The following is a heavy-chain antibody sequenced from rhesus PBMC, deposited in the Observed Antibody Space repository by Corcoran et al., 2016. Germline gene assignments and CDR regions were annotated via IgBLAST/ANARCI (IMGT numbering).Heavy chain of an antibody. CDR2: IFGGGGTT. J-gene: IGHJ2*01. D-gene: IGHD1-1*01. Sequence: QVQLQESGPGLVKPSATLSLTCAVSGCSISSNYWCLIRPPPGKGLEWIGRIFGGGGTTDYNPSLKSRVTISTDTSKNQFSLKLSSVTAADTAVYYCARIGTYPYWYFDLWGPGTPITISS. V-gene: IGHV4-160*01. CDR3: ARIGTYPYWYFDL. CDR1: GCSISSNY.